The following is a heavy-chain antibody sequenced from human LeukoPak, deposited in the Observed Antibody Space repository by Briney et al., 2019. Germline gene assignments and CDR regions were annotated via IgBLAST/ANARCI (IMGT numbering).Heavy chain of an antibody. CDR1: GFTFSSYA. J-gene: IGHJ4*02. CDR3: ARGYWSGGSCYDY. V-gene: IGHV3-64*01. D-gene: IGHD2-15*01. Sequence: PGGSLRLSCAASGFTFSSYAMHWVRQAPGKGLEYVSAISSNEGSTYYANSVKGRFTISRDNSKNTLYLQMGSLRAEDMAVYYCARGYWSGGSCYDYWGQGTLVTGSS. CDR2: ISSNEGST.